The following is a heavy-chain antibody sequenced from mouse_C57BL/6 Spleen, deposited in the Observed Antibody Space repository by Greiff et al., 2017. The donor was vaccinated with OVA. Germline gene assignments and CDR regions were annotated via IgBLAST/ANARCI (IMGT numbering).Heavy chain of an antibody. CDR1: GYTFTSYW. J-gene: IGHJ2*01. V-gene: IGHV1-55*01. D-gene: IGHD2-1*01. Sequence: QVQLKQPGAELVKPGASVKMSCKASGYTFTSYWITWVKQRPGRGLEWIGDIYPGSGSTNYNEKFKSKATLTVDTSSSTAYMQLSSLTSEDSAVYYCARLPIYYGNYGGFDYWGQGTTLTVSS. CDR3: ARLPIYYGNYGGFDY. CDR2: IYPGSGST.